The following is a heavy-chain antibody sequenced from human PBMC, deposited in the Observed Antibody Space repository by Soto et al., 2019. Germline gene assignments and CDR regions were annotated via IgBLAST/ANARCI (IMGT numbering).Heavy chain of an antibody. CDR3: ARDRRDGYNFDY. CDR1: GFTFSSYS. D-gene: IGHD5-12*01. V-gene: IGHV3-21*01. Sequence: EVQLVESGGGLVKPGGSLRLSCAASGFTFSSYSMNWVRQAPGKGLEWVSSISSSSSYIYYADSVKGRFTISRDNAKNSLYLQRISLRAEDTAVYYCARDRRDGYNFDYWGQGTLVTVSS. J-gene: IGHJ4*02. CDR2: ISSSSSYI.